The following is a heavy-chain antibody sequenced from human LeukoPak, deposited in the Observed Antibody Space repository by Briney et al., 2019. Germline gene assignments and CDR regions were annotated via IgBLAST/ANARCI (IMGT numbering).Heavy chain of an antibody. D-gene: IGHD2-2*02. CDR1: GGTFSSYA. CDR2: IIPILGIA. CDR3: ARGVPATIRGGSNYFDF. Sequence: SVKVSRKASGGTFSSYAISWVRQAPGQGLEWMGRIIPILGIANYAQKFQDRVTITADESSNTAYMELSSLTSEDTAIYYCARGVPATIRGGSNYFDFWGQGTLVTVSS. V-gene: IGHV1-69*04. J-gene: IGHJ4*02.